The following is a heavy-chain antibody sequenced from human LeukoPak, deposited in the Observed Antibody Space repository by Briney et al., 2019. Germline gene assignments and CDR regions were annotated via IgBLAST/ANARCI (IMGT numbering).Heavy chain of an antibody. V-gene: IGHV3-74*01. Sequence: GGSLRLSCAASGFTFSRYWVHWVRQAPGKGLVWVSRIKSDGSTNYADSVKGRFTVSRDNAKNTVSLQMNSLRAEDTGVYYCARAPAEIGGYYPEYFRHWGQGTLVTVSS. J-gene: IGHJ1*01. CDR3: ARAPAEIGGYYPEYFRH. CDR1: GFTFSRYW. D-gene: IGHD3-22*01. CDR2: IKSDGST.